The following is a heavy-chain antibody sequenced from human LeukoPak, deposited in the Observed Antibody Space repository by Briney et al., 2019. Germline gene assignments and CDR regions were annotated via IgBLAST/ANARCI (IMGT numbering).Heavy chain of an antibody. D-gene: IGHD6-13*01. CDR1: GGSFSGYY. J-gene: IGHJ5*02. Sequence: PSETLSLTCAVYGGSFSGYYWSWIRQPPGKGLEWIGEINHSGSTNYNPSLKSRVTISVDTSKNQFSLKLSSVTAADTAVYYCASAIAAAGMGGWFDPWGQGTLVTVSS. CDR2: INHSGST. V-gene: IGHV4-34*01. CDR3: ASAIAAAGMGGWFDP.